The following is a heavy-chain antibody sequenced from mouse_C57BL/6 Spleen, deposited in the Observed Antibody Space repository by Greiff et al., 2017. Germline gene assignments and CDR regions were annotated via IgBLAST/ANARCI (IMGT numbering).Heavy chain of an antibody. J-gene: IGHJ2*01. D-gene: IGHD2-2*01. CDR3: ARRGYDWDYFDY. CDR1: GFTFSSYG. CDR2: ISSGGSYT. V-gene: IGHV5-6*01. Sequence: EVQGVESGGDLVKPGGSLKLSCAASGFTFSSYGMSWVRQTPDKRLEWVATISSGGSYTYYPDSVKGRFTISRDNAKNTLYLQRSSLKSEDTAMYYCARRGYDWDYFDYWGQGTTLTVSS.